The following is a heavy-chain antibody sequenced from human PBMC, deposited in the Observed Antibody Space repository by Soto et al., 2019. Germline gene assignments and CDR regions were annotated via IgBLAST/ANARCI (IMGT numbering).Heavy chain of an antibody. D-gene: IGHD2-2*03. Sequence: GGSLRLSCAASGFTYSTYTMPWVRQAPGKGLEWVAVISYDGNNKFYADSVKGRFTISRDSTKQTLYLQMNSLRAEDTAVYYCAKEGGYCSSTSCYGRVYYWGQGTLVTVSS. CDR1: GFTYSTYT. J-gene: IGHJ4*02. CDR3: AKEGGYCSSTSCYGRVYY. CDR2: ISYDGNNK. V-gene: IGHV3-30-3*01.